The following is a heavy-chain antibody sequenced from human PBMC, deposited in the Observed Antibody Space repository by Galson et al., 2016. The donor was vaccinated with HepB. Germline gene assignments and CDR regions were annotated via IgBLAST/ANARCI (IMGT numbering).Heavy chain of an antibody. J-gene: IGHJ4*02. Sequence: SLRLSCTASGFTFTSYAMTWVRQAPGKGLQWVSGISGSINATYYADSVKGRFIISRDDSKNTLYLQMHSLRADDTAVYYCARDLSGPDYWGQGTLVTVSS. CDR3: ARDLSGPDY. CDR2: ISGSINAT. CDR1: GFTFTSYA. V-gene: IGHV3-23*01.